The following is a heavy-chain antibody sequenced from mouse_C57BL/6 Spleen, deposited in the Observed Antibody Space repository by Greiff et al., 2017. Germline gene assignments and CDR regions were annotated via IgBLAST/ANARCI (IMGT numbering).Heavy chain of an antibody. J-gene: IGHJ1*03. CDR3: TTRSYWYFDV. CDR1: GFNIKDYY. Sequence: VQLQQSGAELVRPGASVKLSCTASGFNIKDYYMHWVKQKPEQGLEWIGRIDPEAGDTAYAPKFPGKAAMTADTSSNTAYLQLSSLTSEDSAVYYCTTRSYWYFDVWGTGTTVTVSS. V-gene: IGHV14-1*01. CDR2: IDPEAGDT.